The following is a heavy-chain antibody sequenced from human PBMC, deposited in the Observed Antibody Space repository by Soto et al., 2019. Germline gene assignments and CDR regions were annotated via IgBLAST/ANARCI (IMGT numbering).Heavy chain of an antibody. CDR2: INAGNGNT. D-gene: IGHD6-19*01. J-gene: IGHJ4*02. CDR1: RYTFTKYF. V-gene: IGHV1-3*01. CDR3: ARAVAVAADFDY. Sequence: ASVKVSCKASRYTFTKYFTQWVRQAPGQRLEWMGWINAGNGNTKYSQKFQGRVTITRDTSASTAYMELSSLRSEDTAVYYCARAVAVAADFDYWGQGTLVTVSS.